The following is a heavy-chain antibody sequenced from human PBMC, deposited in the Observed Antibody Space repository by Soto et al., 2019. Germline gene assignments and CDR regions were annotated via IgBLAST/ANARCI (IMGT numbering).Heavy chain of an antibody. CDR2: INHSETT. CDR1: GGSFSGYY. CDR3: ASKLGAYFDS. V-gene: IGHV4-34*01. J-gene: IGHJ4*02. Sequence: SETLSLTCAVYGGSFSGYYWSWIRQPPGKGLEWIGEINHSETTDYNPSLKSRVTISVDPSKNQFSLRLRSVAAADTAVYYCASKLGAYFDSWSQGTLVTVSS. D-gene: IGHD7-27*01.